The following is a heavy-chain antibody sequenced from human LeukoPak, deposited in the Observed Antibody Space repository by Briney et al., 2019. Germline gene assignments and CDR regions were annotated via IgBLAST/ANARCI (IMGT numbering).Heavy chain of an antibody. V-gene: IGHV3-9*01. CDR2: INWNSGSI. Sequence: GGSLRLSCAASGFTFDDYAMHWVRQAPGKGLEWVSGINWNSGSIGYADSVKGRFIISRDNAKNSLYLHMNSLRTEDTAVYYCARAGWGTVAGVFDYWGQGTLVTVSS. J-gene: IGHJ4*02. D-gene: IGHD6-19*01. CDR3: ARAGWGTVAGVFDY. CDR1: GFTFDDYA.